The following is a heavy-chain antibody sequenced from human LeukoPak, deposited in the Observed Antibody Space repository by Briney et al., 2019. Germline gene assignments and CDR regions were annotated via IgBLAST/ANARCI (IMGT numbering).Heavy chain of an antibody. CDR2: SRNKANGHTT. D-gene: IGHD2-2*01. V-gene: IGHV3-72*01. CDR1: GFTFSDHY. J-gene: IGHJ4*02. Sequence: PGGSLRLSCAASGFTFSDHYMDWVRQAPGKGLEWVGRSRNKANGHTTEYAASVKGGFIVSRDDSKNSLYLQMNSLKTEDTAVYYCVRGEVGYCSRTTCYGFDYWGQGTLVTVSS. CDR3: VRGEVGYCSRTTCYGFDY.